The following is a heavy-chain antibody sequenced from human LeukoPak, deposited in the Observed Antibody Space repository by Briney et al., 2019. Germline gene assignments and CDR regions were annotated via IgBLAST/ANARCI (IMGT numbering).Heavy chain of an antibody. CDR1: GGSISSYY. CDR2: IYYSGST. Sequence: SETLSLTCTVSGGSISSYYWSWIRQPPGKGLEWIGYIYYSGSTNYNPSLKSRVTISVDTSKNQFSLKLSSVTAADTAVYYCASLEMATRSLDYWGQGTLVTVSS. D-gene: IGHD5-24*01. J-gene: IGHJ4*02. CDR3: ASLEMATRSLDY. V-gene: IGHV4-59*01.